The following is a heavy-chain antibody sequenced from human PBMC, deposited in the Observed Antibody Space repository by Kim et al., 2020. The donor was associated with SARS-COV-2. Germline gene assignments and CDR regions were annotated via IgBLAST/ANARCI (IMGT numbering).Heavy chain of an antibody. J-gene: IGHJ6*01. Sequence: SVKVSCKASGGTFSNHGFCWVRQAPGQGLAWMGRIIPLLNLSNYAQKFQDRVTLIADESTSTLYLELSSLRSEDTAVYFCARATFSSADDYLYHMDVWGQGTTVAVPS. V-gene: IGHV1-69*04. CDR3: ARATFSSADDYLYHMDV. CDR1: GGTFSNHG. D-gene: IGHD2-2*01. CDR2: IIPLLNLS.